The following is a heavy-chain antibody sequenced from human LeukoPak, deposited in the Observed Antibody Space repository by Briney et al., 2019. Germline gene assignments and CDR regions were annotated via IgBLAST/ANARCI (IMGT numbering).Heavy chain of an antibody. CDR2: VYNTGST. V-gene: IGHV4-4*07. J-gene: IGHJ3*02. D-gene: IGHD4-17*01. CDR3: ARDLLGDYGTFDI. CDR1: GGSITTHY. Sequence: SETLSLTCTVSGGSITTHYWSWIRQPAGRAVEWIGRVYNTGSTKYNPSLESRVTMSVDTSSNRFSLNLRSVTAADTAVYYCARDLLGDYGTFDIWGQGTMVTVSS.